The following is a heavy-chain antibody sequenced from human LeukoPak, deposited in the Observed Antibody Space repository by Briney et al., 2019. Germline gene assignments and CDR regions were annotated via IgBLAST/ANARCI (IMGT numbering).Heavy chain of an antibody. CDR2: ISGSGGST. V-gene: IGHV3-23*01. J-gene: IGHJ3*02. CDR3: ARSRSGYSYDHAAFEI. CDR1: GFTFSSYA. D-gene: IGHD5-18*01. Sequence: GGSLRLSCAASGFTFSSYAMSWVRQAPGKGLEWVSGISGSGGSTYYADSVKGRFTISRDNSKNTLYLQMNSLRVEDTAVYYCARSRSGYSYDHAAFEIWGQGTMVTVSS.